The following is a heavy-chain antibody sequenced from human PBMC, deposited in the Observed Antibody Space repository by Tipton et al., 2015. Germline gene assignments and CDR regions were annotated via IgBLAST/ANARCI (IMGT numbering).Heavy chain of an antibody. CDR2: IYHSGST. J-gene: IGHJ4*02. CDR3: ARWEAYSHGKGFDY. CDR1: NGSISSSNW. Sequence: TLSLTCAVSNGSISSSNWWSWVRQPPGKGLEWIGEIYHSGSTNYNPSLKSRVTISVDPSKNQLTLKVSSVTAADMAVYYCARWEAYSHGKGFDYWGQGTLVTVSS. V-gene: IGHV4-4*02. D-gene: IGHD5-18*01.